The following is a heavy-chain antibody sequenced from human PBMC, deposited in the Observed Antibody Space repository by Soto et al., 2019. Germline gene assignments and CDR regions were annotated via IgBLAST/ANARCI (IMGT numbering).Heavy chain of an antibody. V-gene: IGHV1-3*01. J-gene: IGHJ4*02. CDR1: GYTFTSYA. CDR3: ARGGDPGWFGELLSESHFDY. CDR2: INAGNGNT. Sequence: QVQLVQSGAEVKKPGASVKVSCKASGYTFTSYAMHWVRQAPGQRLEWMGWINAGNGNTKYSQKFQGRVTITRDTSASTAYMELSRLRSEDTAVYYCARGGDPGWFGELLSESHFDYWGQGTLVTVSS. D-gene: IGHD3-10*01.